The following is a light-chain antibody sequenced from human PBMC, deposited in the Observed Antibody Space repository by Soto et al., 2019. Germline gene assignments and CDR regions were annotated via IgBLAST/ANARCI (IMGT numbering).Light chain of an antibody. CDR1: SSNIGSNT. V-gene: IGLV1-44*01. J-gene: IGLJ2*01. CDR2: SNN. CDR3: AAWDDSLNGVV. Sequence: QLVLTQPPSASGTPGQRVTVSCSGGSSNIGSNTVNWYRQVPGTAPKLLIYSNNQRPSGVPDRFSGSKSGTSVSLAISGLQSDDEADYYCAAWDDSLNGVVFGGGTKVTVL.